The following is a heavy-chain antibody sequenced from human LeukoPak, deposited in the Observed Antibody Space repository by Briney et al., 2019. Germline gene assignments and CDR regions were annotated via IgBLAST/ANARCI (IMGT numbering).Heavy chain of an antibody. D-gene: IGHD2-15*01. CDR2: INPSGGST. Sequence: ASVKVSCKASGYTFTSYYMHWVRQAPGQGLEWMGIINPSGGSTSYAQKFQGRVTMTRDTSTSTVYMELSSLGSEDTAVYYCAREGGCSGGSCYSLYYYYYYMDVWGKGTTVTVSS. J-gene: IGHJ6*03. CDR3: AREGGCSGGSCYSLYYYYYYMDV. CDR1: GYTFTSYY. V-gene: IGHV1-46*01.